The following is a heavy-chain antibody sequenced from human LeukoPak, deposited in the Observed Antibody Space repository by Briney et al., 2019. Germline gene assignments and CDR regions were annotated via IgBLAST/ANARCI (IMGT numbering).Heavy chain of an antibody. V-gene: IGHV4-59*01. CDR1: GGSISSYY. J-gene: IGHJ4*02. Sequence: SETLSLTCTVSGGSISSYYWSWIRQPPGKGLEWIGYIYYSGSTNYNPSLKSRVTISVDTSTNQFSLKLRSVTAADTAVYYCARGRDGYNNCWGQGTLVTVSS. CDR2: IYYSGST. CDR3: ARGRDGYNNC. D-gene: IGHD5-24*01.